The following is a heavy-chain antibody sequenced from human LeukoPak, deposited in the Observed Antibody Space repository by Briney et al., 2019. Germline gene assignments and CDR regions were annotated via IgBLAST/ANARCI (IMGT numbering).Heavy chain of an antibody. D-gene: IGHD3-10*01. J-gene: IGHJ4*02. CDR1: GFTFSDYY. V-gene: IGHV3-11*04. CDR3: ARDLSYYGSGIDF. Sequence: GGSLRLSCAASGFTFSDYYMSWFRQAPGKGLEWVAYITSSSSTIYYADSVKGRFTISRDNAKNLLHLQINSLRAEDTAVYYCARDLSYYGSGIDFWGQGTLVTVSS. CDR2: ITSSSSTI.